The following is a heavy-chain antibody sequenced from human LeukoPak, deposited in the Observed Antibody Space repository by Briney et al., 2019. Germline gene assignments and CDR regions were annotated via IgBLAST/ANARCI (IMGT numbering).Heavy chain of an antibody. CDR1: GFTFSTAW. CDR3: AIMHPYYDGNGYWVQ. CDR2: ISVSGTST. J-gene: IGHJ4*02. D-gene: IGHD3-22*01. V-gene: IGHV3-23*01. Sequence: PGGSLRLSCAVSGFTFSTAWMTWVRQAPGKGLEWVSGISVSGTSTSNADSVKGRFTISRDNPRNTLYLQMNSLRAEDTALYYCAIMHPYYDGNGYWVQWGQGTLVTVSS.